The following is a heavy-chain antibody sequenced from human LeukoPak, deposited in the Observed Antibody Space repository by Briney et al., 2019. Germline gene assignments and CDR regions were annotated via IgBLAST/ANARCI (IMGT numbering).Heavy chain of an antibody. CDR2: IYYSGST. J-gene: IGHJ3*02. Sequence: SETLFLTRTVSGGSISSSSYYWGWIRQPPGKGLEWIGSIYYSGSTYYNPSLKSRVTISVDTSKNQFSLKLSSVTAADTAVYYCAGKRCSGGSCFDAFDIWGQGTMVTVSS. V-gene: IGHV4-39*01. CDR3: AGKRCSGGSCFDAFDI. D-gene: IGHD2-15*01. CDR1: GGSISSSSYY.